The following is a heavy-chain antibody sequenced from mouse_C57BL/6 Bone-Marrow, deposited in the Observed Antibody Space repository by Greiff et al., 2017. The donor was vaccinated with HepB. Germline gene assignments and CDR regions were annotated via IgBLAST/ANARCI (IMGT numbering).Heavy chain of an antibody. CDR3: AREGYGSRADY. CDR1: GYSITSGYY. J-gene: IGHJ4*01. CDR2: ISYDGSN. Sequence: ESGPGLVKPSQSLSLTCSVTGYSITSGYYWNWIRQFPGNKLEWMGYISYDGSNNYNPSLKNRISITRDTSKNQFFLKLNSVTTEDTATYYCAREGYGSRADYWGQGTSVTVSS. D-gene: IGHD1-1*01. V-gene: IGHV3-6*01.